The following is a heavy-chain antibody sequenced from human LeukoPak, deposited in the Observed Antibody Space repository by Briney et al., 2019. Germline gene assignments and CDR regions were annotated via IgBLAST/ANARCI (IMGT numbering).Heavy chain of an antibody. CDR1: GGSISSYY. Sequence: SETLSPACTVSGGSISSYYWSWIRQPPGKGLEWIGYIFYTGSTNYNPSLKSRVTISVLTSKNRFSLKLSSVTAADTAVYYCATLTGGDDAFDIWGQGTMVTVSS. D-gene: IGHD4-23*01. CDR2: IFYTGST. V-gene: IGHV4-59*01. J-gene: IGHJ3*02. CDR3: ATLTGGDDAFDI.